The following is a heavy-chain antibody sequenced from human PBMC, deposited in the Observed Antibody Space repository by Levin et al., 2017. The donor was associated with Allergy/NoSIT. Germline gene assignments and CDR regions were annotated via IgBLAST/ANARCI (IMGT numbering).Heavy chain of an antibody. CDR2: ISNSGNTI. V-gene: IGHV3-11*01. CDR3: ARERACNNGICYYAVDY. J-gene: IGHJ4*02. CDR1: GFIFSDYY. D-gene: IGHD2-8*01. Sequence: GGSLRLSCAASGFIFSDYYMGWIRRAPGKGLEWVSYISNSGNTIYYTGSVKGRFTISRDNAKNSLYLQMNSLRAEDTAVYYCARERACNNGICYYAVDYWGQGALVTVSS.